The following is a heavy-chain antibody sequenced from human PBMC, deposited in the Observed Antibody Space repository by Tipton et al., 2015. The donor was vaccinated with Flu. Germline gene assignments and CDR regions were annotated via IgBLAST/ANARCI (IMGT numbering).Heavy chain of an antibody. CDR3: ARDNSKWELPIDY. J-gene: IGHJ4*02. D-gene: IGHD1-26*01. V-gene: IGHV3-74*01. Sequence: SLRLSCAASEFIFSTYWMHWVRQAPGRGLEWVSRINTDGSSTTYADSVKGRFSISRDNAKNTLYLQMNSLRAEDTAVYYCARDNSKWELPIDYWGQGTLVSVSS. CDR1: EFIFSTYW. CDR2: INTDGSST.